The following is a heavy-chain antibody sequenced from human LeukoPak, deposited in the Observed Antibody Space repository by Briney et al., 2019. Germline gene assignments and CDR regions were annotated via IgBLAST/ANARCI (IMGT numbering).Heavy chain of an antibody. J-gene: IGHJ4*02. D-gene: IGHD1-26*01. CDR3: ARRRGSNIGTFDY. CDR1: GDSISSYY. V-gene: IGHV4-59*08. Sequence: SETLSLTCTVSGDSISSYYRSWIRQPPGKGLEWIGYTYYSGSTNYNPSLKSRVTISVDTSKNQFSLKLNSVTAADTAVYYCARRRGSNIGTFDYWGQGTLVTVSS. CDR2: TYYSGST.